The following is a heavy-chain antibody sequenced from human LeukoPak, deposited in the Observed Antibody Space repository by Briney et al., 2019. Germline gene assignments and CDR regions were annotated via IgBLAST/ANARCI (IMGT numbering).Heavy chain of an antibody. J-gene: IGHJ5*02. D-gene: IGHD2-15*01. Sequence: GGSLRLSCAASGFTFSSYSMNWVRQAPGKGLEWVAVISYDGSNKYYADSVKGRFTISRDNSKNTLYLQMNSLRAEDTAVYYCARAASAARYNWFDPWGQGTLVTVSS. CDR1: GFTFSSYS. CDR3: ARAASAARYNWFDP. V-gene: IGHV3-30*05. CDR2: ISYDGSNK.